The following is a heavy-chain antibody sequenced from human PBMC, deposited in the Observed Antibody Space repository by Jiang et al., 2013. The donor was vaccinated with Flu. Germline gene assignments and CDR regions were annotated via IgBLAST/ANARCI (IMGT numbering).Heavy chain of an antibody. D-gene: IGHD1-26*01. CDR2: LNSGNGNP. CDR1: GYTFTTYD. J-gene: IGHJ4*02. CDR3: ARRPLIGAFDY. Sequence: SGAEVKKPGASVKVSCSASGYTFTTYDIHWVRQAPGQRLEWMGWLNSGNGNPKYSQKFQGRVTITWDTSASAVCMELSSLSPEDTAVYYCARRPLIGAFDYWGQGTLVTVSS. V-gene: IGHV1-3*01.